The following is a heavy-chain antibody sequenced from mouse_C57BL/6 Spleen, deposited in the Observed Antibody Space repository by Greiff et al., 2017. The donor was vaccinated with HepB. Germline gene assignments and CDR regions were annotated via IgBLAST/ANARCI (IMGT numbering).Heavy chain of an antibody. J-gene: IGHJ1*03. CDR3: ARYGDGSHWYFDV. V-gene: IGHV1-63*01. CDR2: IYPGGGYT. Sequence: QVQLQQSGAELVRPGTSVKMSCKASGYTFTNYWIGWAKQRPGHGLEWIGDIYPGGGYTNYNEKFKGKATLTADKSSSTAYMQFSSLTSEDSAIYYCARYGDGSHWYFDVWGTGTTVTVSS. D-gene: IGHD2-13*01. CDR1: GYTFTNYW.